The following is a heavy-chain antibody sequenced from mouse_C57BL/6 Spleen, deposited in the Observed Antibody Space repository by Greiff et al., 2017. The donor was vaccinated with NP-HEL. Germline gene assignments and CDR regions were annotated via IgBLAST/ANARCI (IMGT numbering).Heavy chain of an antibody. Sequence: QVHVKQPGAELVRPGTSVKLSCKASGYTFTSYWMHWVKQRPGQGLEWIGVIDPSDSYTNYNQKFKGKATLTVDTSSSTAYMQLSSLTSEDSAVYYCASDYGSSYKYFDYWGQGTTLTVSS. CDR3: ASDYGSSYKYFDY. CDR1: GYTFTSYW. V-gene: IGHV1-59*01. J-gene: IGHJ2*01. D-gene: IGHD1-1*01. CDR2: IDPSDSYT.